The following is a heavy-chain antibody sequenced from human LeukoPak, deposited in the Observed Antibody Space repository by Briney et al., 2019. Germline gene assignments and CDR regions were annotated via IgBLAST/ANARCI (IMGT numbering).Heavy chain of an antibody. V-gene: IGHV4-59*11. CDR3: ASLGFCTGTRCLEDS. J-gene: IGHJ4*02. CDR1: GGFINNHY. CDR2: IHSTGST. Sequence: SETLSLTCTVSGGFINNHYWSWIRQPPGKGLEWIGYIHSTGSTHYNPSLKSRVTISVDRSENQFSLKVTSVTAADMAVYYCASLGFCTGTRCLEDSWGQGTLVTVAS. D-gene: IGHD2-2*03.